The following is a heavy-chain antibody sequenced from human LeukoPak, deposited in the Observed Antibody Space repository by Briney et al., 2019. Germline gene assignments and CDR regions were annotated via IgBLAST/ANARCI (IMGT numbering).Heavy chain of an antibody. CDR3: ARGGAVAGTDLPSGFDY. Sequence: GESLKISCKGSGYSFISYWIGWVRQMPGKGLEWMGIIYPGDSDTRYSPSFQGQVTISADKSISTAYLQWGSLKASVTAMYYCARGGAVAGTDLPSGFDYWGQGTLVTVSS. CDR1: GYSFISYW. V-gene: IGHV5-51*01. D-gene: IGHD6-19*01. J-gene: IGHJ4*02. CDR2: IYPGDSDT.